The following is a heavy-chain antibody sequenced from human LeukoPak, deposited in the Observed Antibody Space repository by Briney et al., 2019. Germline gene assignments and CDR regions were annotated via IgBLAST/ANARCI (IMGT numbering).Heavy chain of an antibody. CDR1: GFTFSSYA. Sequence: GRSLRLSCAASGFTFSSYAMHWVRQAPGKGLEWVAVISYDGSNKYYADSVKGRFTISRDNSKNTLYLQMNSLRAEDTAVYYCAKGPPDVWGQGTTVTVSS. J-gene: IGHJ6*02. CDR3: AKGPPDV. CDR2: ISYDGSNK. V-gene: IGHV3-30*04.